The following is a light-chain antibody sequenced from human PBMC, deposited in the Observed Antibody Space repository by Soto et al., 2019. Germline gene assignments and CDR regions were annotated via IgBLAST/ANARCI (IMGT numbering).Light chain of an antibody. CDR3: QQSYTSPVT. J-gene: IGKJ4*01. CDR1: QSISTY. V-gene: IGKV1-39*01. Sequence: DIQMTQSPSSLSASVGDSFTFTFRVSQSISTYLNWYEQKPGKAPNLLIYGASNLQSGVPSRFSGGGSGTDFTLTISSLQPEDFGTYYCQQSYTSPVTFGGGTKVDIK. CDR2: GAS.